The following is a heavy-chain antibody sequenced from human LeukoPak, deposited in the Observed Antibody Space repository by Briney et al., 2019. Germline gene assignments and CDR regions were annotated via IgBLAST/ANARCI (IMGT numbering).Heavy chain of an antibody. CDR1: GYTFTSYD. J-gene: IGHJ5*02. CDR3: ARGPYPYQLLYRGDDWFDP. V-gene: IGHV1-8*01. CDR2: MNPNSGNT. Sequence: ASVKVSCKASGYTFTSYDINWVRQATGQGLEWMGWMNPNSGNTGYAQKFQGRDTMTRNTSISTAYMELSSLRSEDTAVYYCARGPYPYQLLYRGDDWFDPWGQGTLVTVSS. D-gene: IGHD2-2*02.